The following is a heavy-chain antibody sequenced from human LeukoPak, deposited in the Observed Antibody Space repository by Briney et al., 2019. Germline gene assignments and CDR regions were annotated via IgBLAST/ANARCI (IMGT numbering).Heavy chain of an antibody. D-gene: IGHD6-13*01. V-gene: IGHV1-69*04. CDR1: GGTFSSYA. J-gene: IGHJ5*02. CDR3: ARDDSSSWYGNWFDP. Sequence: ASVKVSRKASGGTFSSYAISWVRQAPGQGLEWMGRIIPIFGIANYAQKFQGRVTTTADKSTSTAYMELSSLRSEDTAVYYCARDDSSSWYGNWFDPWGQGTLVTVSS. CDR2: IIPIFGIA.